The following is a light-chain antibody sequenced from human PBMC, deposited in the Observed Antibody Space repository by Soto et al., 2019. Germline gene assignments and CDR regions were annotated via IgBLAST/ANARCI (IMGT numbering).Light chain of an antibody. CDR2: DAS. CDR1: QSVSSSY. Sequence: TRSPATLSVSPGERATLSCRASQSVSSSYLAWYQQKPGQAPRLLIYDASNRATGIPARFSGSGSGTDFTLTISSLEPEDSAVYYCQQRSNWPLTFGPGTKVDI. CDR3: QQRSNWPLT. J-gene: IGKJ3*01. V-gene: IGKV3-11*01.